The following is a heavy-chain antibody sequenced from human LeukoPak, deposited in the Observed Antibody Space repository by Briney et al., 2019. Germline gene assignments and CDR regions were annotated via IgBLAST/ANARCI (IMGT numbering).Heavy chain of an antibody. D-gene: IGHD3-22*01. CDR1: GDSISSGTYY. V-gene: IGHV4-61*02. CDR3: AREGSIYYYDSSGYLGY. J-gene: IGHJ4*02. CDR2: IYSGGNT. Sequence: SQTLSLTCTVSGDSISSGTYYWSWIRQPAGKGLEWIGRIYSGGNTNYNPSLKSRVTISVDTSKNQFSLKLSSVTAADTAVYYCAREGSIYYYDSSGYLGYWGQGTLVSVSS.